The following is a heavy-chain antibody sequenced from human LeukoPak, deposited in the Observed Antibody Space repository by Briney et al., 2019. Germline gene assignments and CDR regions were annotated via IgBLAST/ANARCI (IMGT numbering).Heavy chain of an antibody. V-gene: IGHV3-15*01. J-gene: IGHJ4*02. D-gene: IGHD6-13*01. CDR1: GFTFSNAW. CDR3: TTDPLGSSWYYFDY. CDR2: IKSKTDGGTT. Sequence: GGSLRLSCAASGFTFSNAWMSWVRQAPGKGLEWVGRIKSKTDGGTTDYAAPVKGRFTISRDDSKNTLYLQMNSLKTEDTAVYYWTTDPLGSSWYYFDYWGQGTLVTVSS.